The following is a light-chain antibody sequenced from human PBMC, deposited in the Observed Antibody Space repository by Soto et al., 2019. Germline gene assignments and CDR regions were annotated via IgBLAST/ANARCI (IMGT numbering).Light chain of an antibody. CDR2: GNS. J-gene: IGLJ2*01. CDR1: SSNIGAGYD. CDR3: KSYDSSLSAVV. Sequence: QSVLTQPPSVSGAPGQRVTISCTGRSSNIGAGYDVHWYQQLPGTAPKLLIYGNSNRPSGVPDRFSGSKSGTSASLAITGLQAEDAADYYCKSYDSSLSAVVFGGGTKITVL. V-gene: IGLV1-40*01.